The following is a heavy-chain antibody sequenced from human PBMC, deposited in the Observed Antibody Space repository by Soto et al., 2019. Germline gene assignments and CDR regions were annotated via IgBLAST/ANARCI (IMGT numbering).Heavy chain of an antibody. Sequence: GESLKISCKGSGYSFTSFWISWVRQMPGKGLEWMGRIDPSDSYTNYSPSFQGHVTISADKSISTAYLQWSSLKASDTAMYYCTSSPRGYCSSTSCRELGNYYGMDVWGQGTTVTVSS. D-gene: IGHD2-2*01. V-gene: IGHV5-10-1*01. CDR1: GYSFTSFW. CDR2: IDPSDSYT. CDR3: TSSPRGYCSSTSCRELGNYYGMDV. J-gene: IGHJ6*02.